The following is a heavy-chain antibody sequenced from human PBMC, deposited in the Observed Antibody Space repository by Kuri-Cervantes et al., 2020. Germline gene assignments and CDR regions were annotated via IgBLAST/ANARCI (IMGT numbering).Heavy chain of an antibody. CDR1: GYTFTSYD. CDR3: ARALADYGDYPGSY. CDR2: MNPNSGNT. Sequence: ASVKVSCKASGYTFTSYDINWVRQATGQGLEWMGWMNPNSGNTGYAQKFQGRVTMTRNTSISTAYMELSSLRSEDAAVYYCARALADYGDYPGSYWGQGTLVTVSS. V-gene: IGHV1-8*02. D-gene: IGHD4-17*01. J-gene: IGHJ4*02.